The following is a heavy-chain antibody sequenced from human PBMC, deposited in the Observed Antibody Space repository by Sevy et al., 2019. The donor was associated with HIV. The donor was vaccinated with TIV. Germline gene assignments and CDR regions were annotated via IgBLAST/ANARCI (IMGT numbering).Heavy chain of an antibody. CDR3: AKAMGITIFGVVTSLVDY. CDR2: ISWNSGSI. CDR1: GFTFDDYA. V-gene: IGHV3-9*01. J-gene: IGHJ4*02. D-gene: IGHD3-3*01. Sequence: GGSLRLSCAASGFTFDDYAMHWVRQAPGKGLEWVSGISWNSGSIGYADSVKGRFTISRDNAKNSLYLQMNSLRAEDTALYYCAKAMGITIFGVVTSLVDYWGQRTLVTVSS.